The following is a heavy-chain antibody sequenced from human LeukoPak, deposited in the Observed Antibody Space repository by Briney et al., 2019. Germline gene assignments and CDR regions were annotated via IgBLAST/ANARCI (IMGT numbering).Heavy chain of an antibody. CDR2: MNPNSGNT. CDR3: ARDNESSGYYYEYFQH. CDR1: GYTFTSYD. J-gene: IGHJ1*01. Sequence: ASVKVSCKASGYTFTSYDINWVRQATGQGLEWMGWMNPNSGNTGYAQKFQGRVTMTRNTSISTAYMELSSLRSEDTAVYYCARDNESSGYYYEYFQHWGQGTLVTVSS. V-gene: IGHV1-8*01. D-gene: IGHD3-22*01.